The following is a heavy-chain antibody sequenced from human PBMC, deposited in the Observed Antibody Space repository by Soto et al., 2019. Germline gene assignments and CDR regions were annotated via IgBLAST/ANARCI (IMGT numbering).Heavy chain of an antibody. V-gene: IGHV4-61*01. Sequence: SETLSLTCTVSGGSVSSGSFYWSWIRQPPGKGLEWIGYMYDSGSTNYNPSLKSRVTIPVDTSKNQFSLRLNSVSPADTAVYYCARGRRELVSPRYYYYYGMDVWGQGTTVTVSS. J-gene: IGHJ6*02. CDR3: ARGRRELVSPRYYYYYGMDV. D-gene: IGHD6-6*01. CDR1: GGSVSSGSFY. CDR2: MYDSGST.